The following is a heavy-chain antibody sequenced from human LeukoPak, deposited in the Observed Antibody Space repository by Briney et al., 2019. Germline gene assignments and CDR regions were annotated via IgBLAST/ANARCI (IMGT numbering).Heavy chain of an antibody. CDR1: GFTFSSYA. Sequence: GGSLRLSCAASGFTFSSYAMGWVRQAPGKGLEWVSAISGSGGSTYYADSVKGRFTISRDNSKNTLYLQMNSLRAEDTAVYYCATNAGYSSSWEFRNYYYYYMDVWGKGTTVTVSS. J-gene: IGHJ6*03. CDR3: ATNAGYSSSWEFRNYYYYYMDV. CDR2: ISGSGGST. V-gene: IGHV3-23*01. D-gene: IGHD6-13*01.